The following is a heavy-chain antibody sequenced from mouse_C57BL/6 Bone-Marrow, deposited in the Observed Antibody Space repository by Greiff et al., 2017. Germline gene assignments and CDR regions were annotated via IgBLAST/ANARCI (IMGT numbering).Heavy chain of an antibody. CDR3: ASNYDFAY. CDR1: GYAFSSSW. V-gene: IGHV1-82*01. Sequence: QVQLQQSGPELVKPGASVKISCKASGYAFSSSWLNWVKQRPGTGLEWIGRIYPGDGDTNYNVKFKGKATLTADKSSSTAYMQLSSLTSEDSAVYFCASNYDFAYWGQGTLVTVSA. D-gene: IGHD1-1*01. CDR2: IYPGDGDT. J-gene: IGHJ3*01.